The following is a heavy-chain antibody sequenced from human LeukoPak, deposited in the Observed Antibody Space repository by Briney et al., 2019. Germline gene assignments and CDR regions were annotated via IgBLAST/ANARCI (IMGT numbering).Heavy chain of an antibody. CDR3: ARDRRGGRYCSSTSCSTYAFDI. CDR1: GGTFSSYA. D-gene: IGHD2-2*01. V-gene: IGHV1-69*05. CDR2: IIPIFGTA. Sequence: ASVKVSCKASGGTFSSYAISWVRQAPGQGLEWMGGIIPIFGTANYAQKFQGRVTITTDESTSTAYMELSSLRSEDTAVYYCARDRRGGRYCSSTSCSTYAFDIWGQGTMVTVSS. J-gene: IGHJ3*02.